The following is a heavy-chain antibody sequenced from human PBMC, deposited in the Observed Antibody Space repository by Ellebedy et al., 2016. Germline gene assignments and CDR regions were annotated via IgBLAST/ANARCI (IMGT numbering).Heavy chain of an antibody. CDR3: ATDWAYYYAD. V-gene: IGHV3-23*01. J-gene: IGHJ4*02. CDR1: GLHFSAYA. CDR2: ISAGGGST. D-gene: IGHD3-10*01. Sequence: GESLKISCAASGLHFSAYAMSWVRQAPGKGLEWVAEISAGGGSTFYADSVKGRFTISRDNSKNTLYLQMNSLRIEDTAVYYCATDWAYYYADWGQGSLVTVSS.